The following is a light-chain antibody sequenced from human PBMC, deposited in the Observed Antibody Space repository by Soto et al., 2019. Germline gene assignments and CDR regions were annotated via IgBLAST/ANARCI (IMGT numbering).Light chain of an antibody. CDR2: GAS. CDR3: QQYNEWPPGYT. CDR1: QSVSSN. Sequence: EIVMTQSPAPLSVSPGERATLSCRASQSVSSNLVWYQHKTGQAPRLLIYGASTRATGIPARFSGSGSGTEFTLTISGLQSEDFAVYYCQQYNEWPPGYTFGQGTKIEIK. V-gene: IGKV3-15*01. J-gene: IGKJ2*01.